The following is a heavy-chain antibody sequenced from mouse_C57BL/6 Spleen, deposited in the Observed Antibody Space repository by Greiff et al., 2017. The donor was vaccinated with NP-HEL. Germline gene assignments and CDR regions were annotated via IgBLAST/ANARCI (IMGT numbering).Heavy chain of an antibody. Sequence: VQLKESGPELVKPGASVKMSCKASGYTFTDYNMHWVKQSHGKSLEWIGYINPNNGGTSYNQKFKGKATLTVNKSSSTAYMELRSLTSEDSAVYYCARGGDYYGSFWGQGTLVTVSA. CDR2: INPNNGGT. V-gene: IGHV1-22*01. D-gene: IGHD1-1*01. J-gene: IGHJ3*01. CDR1: GYTFTDYN. CDR3: ARGGDYYGSF.